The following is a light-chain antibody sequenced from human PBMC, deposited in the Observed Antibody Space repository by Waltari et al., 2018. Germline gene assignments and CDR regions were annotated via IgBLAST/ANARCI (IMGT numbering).Light chain of an antibody. CDR1: RSDIGDYNY. Sequence: QSALTQPASVSGSPGQSITIPCTGTRSDIGDYNYVSWYQQHPGKAPKLIIFDVTNRPSGVSDRFSGSKPGNTASLTISALQAEDEGDYYCSSYRSTISVVFGGGTKVTVL. V-gene: IGLV2-14*03. CDR3: SSYRSTISVV. J-gene: IGLJ2*01. CDR2: DVT.